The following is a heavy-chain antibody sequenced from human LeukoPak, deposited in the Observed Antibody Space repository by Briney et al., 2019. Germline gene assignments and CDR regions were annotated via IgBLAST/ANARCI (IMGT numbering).Heavy chain of an antibody. D-gene: IGHD3-10*01. J-gene: IGHJ4*02. V-gene: IGHV3-23*01. CDR2: ISGSSGST. CDR3: AKFGFMVRDKFDH. Sequence: GGSLRLSCAASGFTFSSYAMSWVRQAPGKGLEWVSGISGSSGSTYYADSVKGRFTISRDNSKNTLYLQMNSLRAEDTAVYYCAKFGFMVRDKFDHWGQGTLVTVSS. CDR1: GFTFSSYA.